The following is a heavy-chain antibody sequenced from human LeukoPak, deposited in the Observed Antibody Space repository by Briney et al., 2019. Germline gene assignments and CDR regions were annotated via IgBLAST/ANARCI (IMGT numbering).Heavy chain of an antibody. V-gene: IGHV4-38-2*02. CDR1: GYSISSGYY. CDR3: ARKNRLWYFDL. CDR2: IYHSGST. J-gene: IGHJ2*01. D-gene: IGHD6-25*01. Sequence: SETLSLTCTVSGYSISSGYYWGWIRQPPGRGLEWIGSIYHSGSTYYNPSLKSRVTISVDTSKDQFSLKLSSVTAADTAVYYCARKNRLWYFDLWGRGTLVTVSS.